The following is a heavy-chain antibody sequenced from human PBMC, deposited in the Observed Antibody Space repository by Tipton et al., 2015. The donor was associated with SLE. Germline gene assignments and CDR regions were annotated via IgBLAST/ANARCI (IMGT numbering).Heavy chain of an antibody. D-gene: IGHD2-8*01. CDR1: GGSISNFY. V-gene: IGHV4-59*07. Sequence: TLSLTCTVSGGSISNFYWSWIRQPPGKGLEWIGYAFYSGTINYNPSLNSRATISVDTSKNQLSLNLNSVTAADSVVYYCTRTSTKEVIWGQGALVTVSS. CDR3: TRTSTKEVI. J-gene: IGHJ4*02. CDR2: AFYSGTI.